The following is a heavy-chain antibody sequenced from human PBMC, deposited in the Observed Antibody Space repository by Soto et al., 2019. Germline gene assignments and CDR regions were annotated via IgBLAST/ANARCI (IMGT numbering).Heavy chain of an antibody. CDR2: ISWDSGTI. D-gene: IGHD5-12*01. Sequence: EVQLVESGGGLVQPGKSLRLSCVASGFTFDDCSMHWVRQAPGKGLEWVSGISWDSGTIGYADSVKGGFSISRDGAKNSLYLQMNSLRVEDAALYYCVQGRYPTMASPLDHWGQGTLVTVSS. CDR3: VQGRYPTMASPLDH. CDR1: GFTFDDCS. V-gene: IGHV3-9*01. J-gene: IGHJ5*02.